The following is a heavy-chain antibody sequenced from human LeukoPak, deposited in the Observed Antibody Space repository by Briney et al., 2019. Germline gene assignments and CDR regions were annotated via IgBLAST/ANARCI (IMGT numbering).Heavy chain of an antibody. J-gene: IGHJ4*02. D-gene: IGHD2-2*02. Sequence: PSETLSLTCAVYGGSFSGYYWSWIRPPPGKGLEWMGEINLSGSTNYNPSLKCRVTISVDTSKNLFSLTLSSVPAADTSVYYCARVICSSTSCYTAFDYWGQGTLVTVSS. CDR1: GGSFSGYY. CDR3: ARVICSSTSCYTAFDY. CDR2: INLSGST. V-gene: IGHV4-34*01.